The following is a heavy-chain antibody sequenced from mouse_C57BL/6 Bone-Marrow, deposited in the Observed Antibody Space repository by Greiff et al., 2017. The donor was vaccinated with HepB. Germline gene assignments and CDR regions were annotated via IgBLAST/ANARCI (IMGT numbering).Heavy chain of an antibody. CDR2: ISSGGSYT. CDR3: ANDYLLAY. J-gene: IGHJ3*01. CDR1: GFTFSSYG. V-gene: IGHV5-6*01. D-gene: IGHD2-4*01. Sequence: EVQVVESGGDLVKPGGSLKLSCAASGFTFSSYGMSWVRQTPDKRLEWVATISSGGSYTYYPDSVKGRFTISRDNAKNTLYLQMSSLKSEDTAMYYCANDYLLAYWGKGTLVTVSA.